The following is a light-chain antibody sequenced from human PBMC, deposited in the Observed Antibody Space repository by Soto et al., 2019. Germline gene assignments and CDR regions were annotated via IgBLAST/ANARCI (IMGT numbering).Light chain of an antibody. J-gene: IGKJ2*01. Sequence: EIVLTQSPGTLSLSPGERATLSCRASQSVSSNYLAWYQQKPGQAPWLLIYGASSRATGIPDRFSGSGSGTDFTLTISRLEPEDFAVYYCQQYGSSPLYTFGQGTKLEIK. CDR2: GAS. CDR1: QSVSSNY. V-gene: IGKV3-20*01. CDR3: QQYGSSPLYT.